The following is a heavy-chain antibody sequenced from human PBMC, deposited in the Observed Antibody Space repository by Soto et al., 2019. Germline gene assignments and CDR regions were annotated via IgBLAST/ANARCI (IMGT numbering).Heavy chain of an antibody. J-gene: IGHJ6*02. Sequence: HPGGSLRLSCAASGFTFSSYAMSWVRQAPGKVLEWVSAISGSGGSTYYADSVKGRITISRDNAKNTLYLQMNSLRAEDTAVYYCAKAISYYDFWSGYHVWGQGTTVTVSS. D-gene: IGHD3-3*01. CDR1: GFTFSSYA. CDR3: AKAISYYDFWSGYHV. V-gene: IGHV3-23*01. CDR2: ISGSGGST.